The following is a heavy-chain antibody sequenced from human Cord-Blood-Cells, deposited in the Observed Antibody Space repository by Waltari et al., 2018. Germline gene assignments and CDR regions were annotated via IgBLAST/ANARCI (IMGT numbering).Heavy chain of an antibody. V-gene: IGHV3-74*01. D-gene: IGHD5-12*01. CDR2: INSDGSST. Sequence: EVQLVESGGGLVQPGGCLRLSCAAFGFTFSSYWMHWVRQVAGKGLVWVSRINSDGSSTSYADSVKGRFTISRDNAKNTLYLQMNSLRAEDTAVYYCARANSGYDYYYYYGMDVWGQGTTVTVSS. J-gene: IGHJ6*02. CDR3: ARANSGYDYYYYYGMDV. CDR1: GFTFSSYW.